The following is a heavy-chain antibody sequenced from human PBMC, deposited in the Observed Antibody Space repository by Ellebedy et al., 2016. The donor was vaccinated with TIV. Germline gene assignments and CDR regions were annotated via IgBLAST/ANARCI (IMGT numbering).Heavy chain of an antibody. D-gene: IGHD4-17*01. CDR2: INQGGGEK. CDR3: ATDGSYGDFLSPTHAFE. V-gene: IGHV3-7*01. Sequence: GESLKISCAASGFTFSSYWMSWVRQAPGKGLEWVANINQGGGEKYYVDSVKGRFTISRDNAKISLYLQMNRVRAEDTAVYFCATDGSYGDFLSPTHAFEFGAKGQWSPSLQ. CDR1: GFTFSSYW. J-gene: IGHJ3*01.